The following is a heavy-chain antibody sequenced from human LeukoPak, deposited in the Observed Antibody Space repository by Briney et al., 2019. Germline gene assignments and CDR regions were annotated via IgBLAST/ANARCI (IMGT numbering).Heavy chain of an antibody. J-gene: IGHJ4*02. Sequence: GGSLRLSCAASGFTFSNYRMHWVRQAPGKGLVWVSRFNSDGITTSYADSVKGRFSISRDNAKNTLYLQMNSLRAEDTAVYYCARGRYYFDSWGQGVLVTVSS. CDR3: ARGRYYFDS. V-gene: IGHV3-74*01. D-gene: IGHD1-14*01. CDR2: FNSDGITT. CDR1: GFTFSNYR.